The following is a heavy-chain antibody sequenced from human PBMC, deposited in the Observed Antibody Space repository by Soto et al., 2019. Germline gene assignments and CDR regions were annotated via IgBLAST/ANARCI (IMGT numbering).Heavy chain of an antibody. D-gene: IGHD3-3*01. Sequence: KTSETLSLTCTVSGGSISSGDYYWSWIRQPPGKGLEWIGYIYYSGSTYYNPSLKSRVTISVDTSKNQFSLKLSSVTAADTAVYYCARERMRFLEWTFFNWFDPWGQGTLVTVYS. CDR3: ARERMRFLEWTFFNWFDP. CDR2: IYYSGST. CDR1: GGSISSGDYY. V-gene: IGHV4-30-4*01. J-gene: IGHJ5*02.